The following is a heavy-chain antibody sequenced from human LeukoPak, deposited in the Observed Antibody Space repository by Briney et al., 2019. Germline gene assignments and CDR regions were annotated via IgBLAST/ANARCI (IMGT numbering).Heavy chain of an antibody. Sequence: SETLSLTCTVSGGSISNYYWSWIRQPPGKGLEWIGYIYTSGSTNYNPSLKSRVTISVDTSKNQFSLKLGSVTAADTAVYYCARHISSGFDPWGQGTLVTVSS. CDR1: GGSISNYY. D-gene: IGHD6-6*01. CDR2: IYTSGST. V-gene: IGHV4-59*08. CDR3: ARHISSGFDP. J-gene: IGHJ5*02.